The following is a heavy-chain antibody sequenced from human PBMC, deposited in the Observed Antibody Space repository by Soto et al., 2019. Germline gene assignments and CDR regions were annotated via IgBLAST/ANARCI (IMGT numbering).Heavy chain of an antibody. D-gene: IGHD4-17*01. J-gene: IGHJ2*01. CDR1: GFEFIRHD. CDR3: ATQAAETRANYSDLWRK. V-gene: IGHV3-48*02. Sequence: LTGVPPGFEFIRHDMNWVRQAPEKRVEWIAYINRRFVTHYADYVEGRFTISRDNAQHSLFLQMLRLRDEDTPVYYCATQAAETRANYSDLWRKGGR. CDR2: INRRFVT.